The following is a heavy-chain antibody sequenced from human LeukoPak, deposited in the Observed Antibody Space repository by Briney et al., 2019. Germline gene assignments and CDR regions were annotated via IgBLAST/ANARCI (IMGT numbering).Heavy chain of an antibody. CDR3: ARGDMTTVTTFDY. Sequence: GGSLRLSCAASGFTFSSYGMSWVRQAPGKGLEWVSAISGSGGSTYYADSVKGRFTMTRDTSTSTVYMELSSLRSEDTAVYYCARGDMTTVTTFDYWGQGTLVTVSS. D-gene: IGHD4-17*01. CDR1: GFTFSSYG. CDR2: ISGSGGST. J-gene: IGHJ4*02. V-gene: IGHV3-23*01.